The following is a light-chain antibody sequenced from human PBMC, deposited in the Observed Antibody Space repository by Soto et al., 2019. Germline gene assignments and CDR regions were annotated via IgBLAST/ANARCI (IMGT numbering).Light chain of an antibody. CDR1: SSDVGGYNY. V-gene: IGLV2-11*01. CDR3: CSYAGSYTYG. Sequence: QSALTQPRSVSWSPGQSVTISCTGTSSDVGGYNYVSWYQQHPGKAPKLMIYDVSKRPSGVPDRFSGSKSGNTASLTISWLQAEDEADYYCCSYAGSYTYGFGTGTKVTVL. J-gene: IGLJ1*01. CDR2: DVS.